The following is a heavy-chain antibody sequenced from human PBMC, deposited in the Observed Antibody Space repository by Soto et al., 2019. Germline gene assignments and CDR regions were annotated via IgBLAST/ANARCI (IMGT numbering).Heavy chain of an antibody. CDR3: ARDPSNSSGYYQFFDY. CDR2: ISAYNGDT. CDR1: GYTFTNHG. D-gene: IGHD3-22*01. V-gene: IGHV1-18*01. Sequence: QVQLVQSGAEVKKPGASVKVSCKASGYTFTNHGISWVRQAPGQGLEWMGWISAYNGDTKYAQNLQGRVTMTTDTSTITAYMALRSLRSDDTAVYYCARDPSNSSGYYQFFDYWGQGNLVTVSS. J-gene: IGHJ4*02.